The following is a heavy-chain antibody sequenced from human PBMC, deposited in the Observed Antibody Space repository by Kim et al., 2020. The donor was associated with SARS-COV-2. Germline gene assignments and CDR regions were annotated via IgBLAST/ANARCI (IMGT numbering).Heavy chain of an antibody. CDR3: ARGGSGYFDAFDI. Sequence: ASVKVSCKASGHTFTKYYMHWVRQAPGQGLEWMGIINPSGGSTDYAQKFQGRVTMPRETSTSTVYMELSSLRSEDTAIYYCARGGSGYFDAFDIWGLGT. CDR2: INPSGGST. D-gene: IGHD3-10*01. J-gene: IGHJ3*02. CDR1: GHTFTKYY. V-gene: IGHV1-46*01.